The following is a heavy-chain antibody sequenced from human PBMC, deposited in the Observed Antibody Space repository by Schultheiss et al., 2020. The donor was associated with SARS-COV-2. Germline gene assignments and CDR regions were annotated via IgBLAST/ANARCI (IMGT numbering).Heavy chain of an antibody. V-gene: IGHV3-30*04. J-gene: IGHJ4*02. CDR1: GFTFSSYA. CDR2: ISYDGSNK. Sequence: GSLRLSCAASGFTFSSYAMHWVRQAPGKGLEWVAVISYDGSNKYYADSVKGRFTISRDNSKNTLYLQMNSLRAEDTAVYYCARDRDHKNWNYCFDYWGQGTLVTVSS. D-gene: IGHD1-7*01. CDR3: ARDRDHKNWNYCFDY.